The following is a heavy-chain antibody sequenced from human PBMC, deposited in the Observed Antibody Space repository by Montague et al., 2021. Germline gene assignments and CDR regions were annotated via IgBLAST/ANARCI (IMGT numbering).Heavy chain of an antibody. D-gene: IGHD1-14*01. V-gene: IGHV3-7*03. CDR3: AIPGRDGFDV. Sequence: TLRLSCAGSGYTFSTYWMNWVRQVPGKGLEWVANIKFDGSEKYYVDSAKGRFTISRDNAKSSLYLETNSLRAEDTAVYYCAIPGRDGFDVWGRGTVVTVSS. J-gene: IGHJ3*01. CDR1: GYTFSTYW. CDR2: IKFDGSEK.